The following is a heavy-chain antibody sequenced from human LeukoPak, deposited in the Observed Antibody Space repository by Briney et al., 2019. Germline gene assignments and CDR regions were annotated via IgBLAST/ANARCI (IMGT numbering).Heavy chain of an antibody. CDR1: GFTFSSYY. CDR2: IKPDGSEK. V-gene: IGHV3-7*03. CDR3: ASIVGATALGY. Sequence: GGSLRLSCVGSGFTFSSYYMNWVRQAPGKGLEWVANIKPDGSEKYYVDSVKGRFTVSRDNAKNSLYLQMNSLRVEDTPVYYCASIVGATALGYWGQGTLVTVSS. D-gene: IGHD1-26*01. J-gene: IGHJ4*02.